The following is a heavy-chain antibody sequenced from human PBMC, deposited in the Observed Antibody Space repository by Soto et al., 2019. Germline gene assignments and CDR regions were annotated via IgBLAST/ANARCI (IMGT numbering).Heavy chain of an antibody. J-gene: IGHJ6*02. CDR1: GFTFSNAW. V-gene: IGHV3-15*07. Sequence: GGSLRLSCAASGFTFSNAWMNWVRQAPGKGLEWVGRIKSKTDGGTTDYAAPVKGRFTISRDDSKNTLYLQMNSLKTEDTAVYYCTTAGYSSGWYTAYYYYYGMDVWGQGTTVTVSS. CDR3: TTAGYSSGWYTAYYYYYGMDV. CDR2: IKSKTDGGTT. D-gene: IGHD6-19*01.